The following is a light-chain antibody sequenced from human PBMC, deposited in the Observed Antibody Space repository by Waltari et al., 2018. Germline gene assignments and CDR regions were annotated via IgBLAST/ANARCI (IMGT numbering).Light chain of an antibody. V-gene: IGKV3-20*01. Sequence: EIVLTQSPGTLSLSPGERDTLSCRASQRVSSNYLAWYQQRPGQAPRLLIHGSSSRATGIPDRFSGSGSGTDFTLTISRLEPEDLAVYYCQQYGRSWNTFGQGTKLEIK. CDR1: QRVSSNY. CDR2: GSS. CDR3: QQYGRSWNT. J-gene: IGKJ2*01.